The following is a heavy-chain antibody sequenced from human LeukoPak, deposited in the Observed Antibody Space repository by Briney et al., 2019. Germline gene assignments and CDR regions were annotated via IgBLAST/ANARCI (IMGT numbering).Heavy chain of an antibody. CDR2: IKQDGNEK. J-gene: IGHJ6*02. V-gene: IGHV3-7*01. CDR1: GFIFSTYW. Sequence: PGGSLRLSCAASGFIFSTYWMTWVRQAPGRGLEWVANIKQDGNEKYYVDSLKGRFTISRDNAKNSLYLQMNSLRAEDTAVYYCARFTGSYNYYAMDVWGQGTTVTVSS. CDR3: ARFTGSYNYYAMDV. D-gene: IGHD3-10*01.